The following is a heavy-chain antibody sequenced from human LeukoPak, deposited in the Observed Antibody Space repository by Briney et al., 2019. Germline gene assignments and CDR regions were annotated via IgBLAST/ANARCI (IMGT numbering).Heavy chain of an antibody. CDR2: IIPIFGTA. CDR1: GGTFSSYA. V-gene: IGHV1-69*06. Sequence: ASEKVSCKASGGTFSSYAISWVRQAPGQGLEWMGGIIPIFGTANYAQKFQGRVTITADKSTSTAYMELSSLRSEDTAVYYCARVESYGGLAHDYWGQGTLVTVSS. D-gene: IGHD4-23*01. CDR3: ARVESYGGLAHDY. J-gene: IGHJ4*02.